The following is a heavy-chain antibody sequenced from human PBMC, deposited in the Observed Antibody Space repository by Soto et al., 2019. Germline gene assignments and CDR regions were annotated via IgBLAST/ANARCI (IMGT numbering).Heavy chain of an antibody. CDR2: INHSGST. J-gene: IGHJ6*02. Sequence: QVQLQQWGAGLLKPSETLSLTCAVYGGSFSGYYWSWIRQPPGKGLEWIGEINHSGSTNYNPSLKSRVTISVDTSKNQFSLKLSSVTAADTAVYYCASELLWFGESRRYYYYGMDVWGQGTTVTVSS. V-gene: IGHV4-34*01. CDR1: GGSFSGYY. D-gene: IGHD3-10*01. CDR3: ASELLWFGESRRYYYYGMDV.